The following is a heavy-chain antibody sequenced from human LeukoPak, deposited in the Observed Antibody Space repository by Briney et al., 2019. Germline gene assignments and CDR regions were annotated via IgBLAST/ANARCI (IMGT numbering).Heavy chain of an antibody. CDR3: ARDGAGLTSLWVGYYYGMDV. Sequence: GGSLRLSCAASGFTFSSCGMHWVRQAPGKGLEWVAVVSYDGSNKYYADSVKGRFTISRDNAKNSLYLQMNSLRDEDTAVYYCARDGAGLTSLWVGYYYGMDVWGQGTTVTVSS. D-gene: IGHD3-16*01. V-gene: IGHV3-33*05. J-gene: IGHJ6*02. CDR1: GFTFSSCG. CDR2: VSYDGSNK.